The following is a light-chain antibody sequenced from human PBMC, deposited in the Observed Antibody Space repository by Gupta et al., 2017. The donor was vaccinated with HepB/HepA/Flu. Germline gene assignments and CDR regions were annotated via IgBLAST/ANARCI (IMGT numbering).Light chain of an antibody. CDR2: GKN. Sequence: SSELTQDPTVSVALGQTITITCQGDSVSRYYATWYQHKPGQAPVLVLYGKNNRPSGIPDRFSGSRSENTASLTITGAQAEDEADYHCNSRDSSGDHLVFGAGTKVTVL. CDR1: SVSRYY. V-gene: IGLV3-19*01. J-gene: IGLJ1*01. CDR3: NSRDSSGDHLV.